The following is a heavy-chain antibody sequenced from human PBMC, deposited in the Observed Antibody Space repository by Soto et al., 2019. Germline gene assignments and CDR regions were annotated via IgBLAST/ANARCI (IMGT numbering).Heavy chain of an antibody. CDR3: ARGGGVGVAGSAAFDM. J-gene: IGHJ3*02. CDR1: GYPVTAYY. Sequence: QLHLVQSGAVVKKPGASVTVSCSASGYPVTAYYMHWVRQAPGRGLEWMGGINPATGAAKYTQTFEGWVTMTRDTSTSTVFMELSGVTSEDTAVFSSARGGGVGVAGSAAFDMWGQGTLVTVSS. V-gene: IGHV1-2*04. D-gene: IGHD3-3*01. CDR2: INPATGAA.